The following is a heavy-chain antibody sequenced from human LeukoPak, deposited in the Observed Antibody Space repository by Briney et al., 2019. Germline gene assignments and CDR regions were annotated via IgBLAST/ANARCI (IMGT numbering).Heavy chain of an antibody. CDR1: GFTFSSYS. D-gene: IGHD1-26*01. J-gene: IGHJ4*02. CDR2: ISSSSSYI. CDR3: ARDVKGRWELLGSHDY. Sequence: RSGGSLRLSCAASGFTFSSYSLSWVRQAPGKGLEWVSSISSSSSYIYYADSVKGRFTISRDNAKNSLYLQMNSLRVEDTAVYYCARDVKGRWELLGSHDYWGQGTLVTASS. V-gene: IGHV3-21*06.